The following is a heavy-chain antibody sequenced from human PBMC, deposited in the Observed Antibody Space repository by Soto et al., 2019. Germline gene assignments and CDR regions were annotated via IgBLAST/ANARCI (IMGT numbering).Heavy chain of an antibody. CDR2: IKQDGSEK. CDR1: GFTFSSYW. J-gene: IGHJ3*02. V-gene: IGHV3-7*03. Sequence: PGGSLRVSCAASGFTFSSYWMTWVRQAPGKGLEWVANIKQDGSEKYYVDSVKGRFTISRDNAKNSLYLHMHSLRAEDTAVYYCAGPYYYDSSGYQGYPLDIRGQRTRVTVS. D-gene: IGHD3-22*01. CDR3: AGPYYYDSSGYQGYPLDI.